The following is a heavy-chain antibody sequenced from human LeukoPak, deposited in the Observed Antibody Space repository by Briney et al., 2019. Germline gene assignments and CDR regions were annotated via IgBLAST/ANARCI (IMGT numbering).Heavy chain of an antibody. CDR2: TYHSGST. CDR3: ARLVEMATIADAFDI. J-gene: IGHJ3*02. Sequence: SQTLSLTCAVSGGSISSGGYSWSWIRQPPGKGLEWIGYTYHSGSTYYNPSLKSRVTISVDRSKNQFSLKLSSVTAADTAVYYCARLVEMATIADAFDIWGQGTMVTVSS. D-gene: IGHD5-24*01. CDR1: GGSISSGGYS. V-gene: IGHV4-30-2*01.